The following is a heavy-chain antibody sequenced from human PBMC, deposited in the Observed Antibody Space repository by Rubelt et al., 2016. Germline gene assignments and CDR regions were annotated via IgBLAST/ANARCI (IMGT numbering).Heavy chain of an antibody. CDR1: GFNVGSSY. CDR3: AKDMDSSYNYFDY. D-gene: IGHD6-6*01. V-gene: IGHV3-23*01. J-gene: IGHJ4*02. CDR2: ISGSGGST. Sequence: GGSLRLSCAASGFNVGSSYMSWVRQAPGKGLEWVSAISGSGGSTYYADSVKGRFTISRDNSKNTLYLQMNSLRAEDTAVYYCAKDMDSSYNYFDYWGQGTLVTVSS.